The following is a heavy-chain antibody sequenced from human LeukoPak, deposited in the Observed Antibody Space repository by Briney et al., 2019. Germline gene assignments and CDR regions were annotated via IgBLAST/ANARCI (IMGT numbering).Heavy chain of an antibody. CDR2: INYSGST. CDR3: ARQQLASSSWYPGGYFQH. CDR1: GGSISSSSYY. Sequence: SETLSLTCTVSGGSISSSSYYWGWIRQPPGKGLEWIGSINYSGSTYYNPSLKSRVTISVDTSKNQFSLKLSSVTAADTAVYYCARQQLASSSWYPGGYFQHWGQGTLVTVSS. J-gene: IGHJ1*01. V-gene: IGHV4-39*01. D-gene: IGHD6-13*01.